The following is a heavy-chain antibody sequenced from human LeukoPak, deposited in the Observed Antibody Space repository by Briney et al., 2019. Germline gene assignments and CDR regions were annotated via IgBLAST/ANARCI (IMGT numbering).Heavy chain of an antibody. D-gene: IGHD3-3*01. CDR2: ISGSGGST. V-gene: IGHV3-23*01. Sequence: GGSLRLSCAASGFTFSSYAMSWVRQAPGKGLEWVSAISGSGGSTYYADSVKGRFTISRDNSKNTLYLQMNSLRAEDTAVYHCAKDSVIFGVVNAFDIWGQGTMVTVSS. CDR3: AKDSVIFGVVNAFDI. CDR1: GFTFSSYA. J-gene: IGHJ3*02.